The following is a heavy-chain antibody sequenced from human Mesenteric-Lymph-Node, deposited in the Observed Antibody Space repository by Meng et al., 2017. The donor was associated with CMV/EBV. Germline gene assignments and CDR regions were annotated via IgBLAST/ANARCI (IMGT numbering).Heavy chain of an antibody. CDR3: AKGKNHDFWSGFGMDV. CDR1: GFTFSSYA. D-gene: IGHD3-3*01. CDR2: ISYDGSNK. J-gene: IGHJ6*02. V-gene: IGHV3-30*04. Sequence: GESLKISCAASGFTFSSYAMHWVRQAPGKGLEWVAVISYDGSNKYYADSVKGRFTISRDNSKDTLYLQMNSLTAEDTAVYYCAKGKNHDFWSGFGMDVWGQGTTVTVSS.